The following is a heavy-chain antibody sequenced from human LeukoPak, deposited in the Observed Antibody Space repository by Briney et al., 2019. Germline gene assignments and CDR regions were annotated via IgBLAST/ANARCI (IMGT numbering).Heavy chain of an antibody. J-gene: IGHJ4*02. CDR3: ARDYYDSRSPRGYFDY. Sequence: ASVKVSCKASGYTFISYDISWVRQAPGQGLEWMGWISAYNGNANYAQKLQGRVTMTTDTSTSTACMELRSLRSDDTAVYYCARDYYDSRSPRGYFDYWGQGTLVTVSS. D-gene: IGHD3-22*01. V-gene: IGHV1-18*01. CDR1: GYTFISYD. CDR2: ISAYNGNA.